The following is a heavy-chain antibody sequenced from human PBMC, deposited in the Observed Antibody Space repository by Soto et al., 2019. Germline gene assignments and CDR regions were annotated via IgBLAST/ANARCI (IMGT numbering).Heavy chain of an antibody. CDR2: INAHSGGT. Sequence: ASVKVSCKASGFSFTGYYIHWLRQAPGQGLEWMGWINAHSGGTEYAQKFQGRVTLTRDTSIATAYLTLASLTSDDTALYYCAKDLTRQLAYWLDPWGQGTQVTVSS. CDR1: GFSFTGYY. CDR3: AKDLTRQLAYWLDP. J-gene: IGHJ5*02. D-gene: IGHD6-6*01. V-gene: IGHV1-2*02.